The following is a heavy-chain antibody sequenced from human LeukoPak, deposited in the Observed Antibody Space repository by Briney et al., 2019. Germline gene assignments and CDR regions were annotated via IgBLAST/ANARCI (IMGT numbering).Heavy chain of an antibody. J-gene: IGHJ4*02. D-gene: IGHD4-17*01. CDR3: ARRGWYGDYDY. CDR2: ISYDGSNK. Sequence: GGSLRLSCAASGFTFSSYGMHWVRQAPGKGLEWVAVISYDGSNKYYADSVKGRFTISRDNSKNTLYLQMNSLRAEDTAVYYCARRGWYGDYDYWGQGTLVTVSS. CDR1: GFTFSSYG. V-gene: IGHV3-30*03.